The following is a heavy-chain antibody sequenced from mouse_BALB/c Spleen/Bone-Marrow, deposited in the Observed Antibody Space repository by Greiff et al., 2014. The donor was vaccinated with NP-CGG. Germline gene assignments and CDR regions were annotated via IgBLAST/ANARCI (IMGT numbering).Heavy chain of an antibody. J-gene: IGHJ2*01. Sequence: DVMLVESGGGLVQPGGSLRLSCATSGFTFTDYYMNWVRQPPGKALEWLGFIRNKAYGYTTEYSASVKGRFTISRDNSQGILYLQMNSLRAEDSATYYCARDMGGILLDSWGQGTTLTVSS. CDR1: GFTFTDYY. CDR3: ARDMGGILLDS. CDR2: IRNKAYGYTT. V-gene: IGHV7-3*02. D-gene: IGHD4-1*01.